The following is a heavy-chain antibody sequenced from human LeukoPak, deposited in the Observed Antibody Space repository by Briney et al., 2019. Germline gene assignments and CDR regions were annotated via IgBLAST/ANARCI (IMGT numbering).Heavy chain of an antibody. CDR3: ARSHDHLRGNYPDY. D-gene: IGHD3-16*02. CDR2: IHHDGRI. CDR1: GGSIDSTNW. V-gene: IGHV4/OR15-8*01. Sequence: SETLSLTCDVSGGSIDSTNWWNWVRQPPGKGLEWIGEIHHDGRINYNPSLKSRVTLSVGKSKNQFSLRLNSVTAADTAMYYCARSHDHLRGNYPDYWGQGTLVTVSS. J-gene: IGHJ4*02.